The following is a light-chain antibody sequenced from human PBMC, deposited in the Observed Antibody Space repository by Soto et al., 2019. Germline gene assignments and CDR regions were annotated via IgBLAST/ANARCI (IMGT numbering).Light chain of an antibody. J-gene: IGKJ1*01. CDR2: AAS. Sequence: ERELKQSPGTLSLYQRERATLSCRASQSVSSNFLAWFQQKPGQAPRLLIYAASSRATGIPDRFSGSGSGTEFTLTISSLQSEDFAVYYCQEYDNWPRTFGQGTKVDIK. CDR3: QEYDNWPRT. V-gene: IGKV3-20*01. CDR1: QSVSSNF.